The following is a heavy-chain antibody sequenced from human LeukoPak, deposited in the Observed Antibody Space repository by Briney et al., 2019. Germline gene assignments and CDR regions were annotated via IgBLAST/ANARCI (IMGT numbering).Heavy chain of an antibody. Sequence: GGSLRLSCAASGFTFSNYSMHWVRQAPGKGLEYVSAISSNGDRTNYANSVKGRFTISRDNSKNTLYLQMGSLRAEDMAVYYCARGSRIHDDFRGYYHYWGQGTLVTVSS. CDR1: GFTFSNYS. J-gene: IGHJ1*01. CDR2: ISSNGDRT. D-gene: IGHD3-22*01. V-gene: IGHV3-64*01. CDR3: ARGSRIHDDFRGYYHY.